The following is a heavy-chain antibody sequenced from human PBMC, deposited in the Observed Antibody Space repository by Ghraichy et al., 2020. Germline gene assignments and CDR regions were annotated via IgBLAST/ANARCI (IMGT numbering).Heavy chain of an antibody. CDR3: AKGPYGRVPAAISYYYYGMDV. D-gene: IGHD2-2*02. Sequence: GESLNISCAASGFTFSSYGMHWVRQAPGKGLEWVAVISYDGSNKYYADSVKGRFTISRDNSKNTLYLQMNSLRAEDTAVYYCAKGPYGRVPAAISYYYYGMDVWGQGTTVTVSS. J-gene: IGHJ6*02. CDR1: GFTFSSYG. V-gene: IGHV3-30*18. CDR2: ISYDGSNK.